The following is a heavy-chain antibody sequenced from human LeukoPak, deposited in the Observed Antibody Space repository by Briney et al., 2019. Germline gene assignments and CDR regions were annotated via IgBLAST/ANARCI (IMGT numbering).Heavy chain of an antibody. Sequence: PSETLSLTCAVYGGSFSGYYWSWIRQPPGKGLEWIGEINHSGGTNYNPSLKSRVTISVDTSKNQFSLKLSSVTAADTAVYYCARGSAIAARRKGAFDIWGQGTMVTVSS. CDR2: INHSGGT. V-gene: IGHV4-34*01. J-gene: IGHJ3*02. D-gene: IGHD6-6*01. CDR3: ARGSAIAARRKGAFDI. CDR1: GGSFSGYY.